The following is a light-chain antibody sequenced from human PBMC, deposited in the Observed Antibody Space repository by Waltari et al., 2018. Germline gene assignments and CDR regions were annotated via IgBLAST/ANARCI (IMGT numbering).Light chain of an antibody. CDR3: YSKDTDGGSQGK. Sequence: YALTPPPPVSVSPGQTAAIPCSGDGLPTQYTFWYQQKSGQAPVLVMYDDNKRPSGIPGRFSGASAGTVATLTITGAQVDDEADYYCYSKDTDGGSQGKIGGGTKLTVL. CDR1: GLPTQY. J-gene: IGLJ2*01. CDR2: DDN. V-gene: IGLV3-10*01.